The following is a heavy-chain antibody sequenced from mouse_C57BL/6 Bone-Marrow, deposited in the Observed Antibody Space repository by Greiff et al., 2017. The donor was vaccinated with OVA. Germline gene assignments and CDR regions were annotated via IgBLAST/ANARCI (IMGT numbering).Heavy chain of an antibody. Sequence: QVQLKESRAELARPGASVKLSCKASGYTFTSYGISWVKQRTGQGLEWIGEIYPRSGNTYYNEKFKGKATLTADKSSSTAYMELRSLTSEDSAVYFCARRRITTVPFAYWGQGTLVTVSA. CDR3: ARRRITTVPFAY. CDR2: IYPRSGNT. J-gene: IGHJ3*01. CDR1: GYTFTSYG. D-gene: IGHD1-1*01. V-gene: IGHV1-81*01.